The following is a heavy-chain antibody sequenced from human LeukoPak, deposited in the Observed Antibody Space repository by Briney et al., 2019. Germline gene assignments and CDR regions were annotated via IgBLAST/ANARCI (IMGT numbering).Heavy chain of an antibody. J-gene: IGHJ6*03. Sequence: GSLRLSCAASGFTFSSYGMHWVRQAPGKGLEWVAVIWYDGGNKYYADSVKGRFTISRGNSKNTLYLQMNSLRAEDTAVYYCAKVGYDSSGYYGYYYYYYMDVWGKGTTVTVSS. CDR3: AKVGYDSSGYYGYYYYYYMDV. V-gene: IGHV3-33*06. D-gene: IGHD3-22*01. CDR1: GFTFSSYG. CDR2: IWYDGGNK.